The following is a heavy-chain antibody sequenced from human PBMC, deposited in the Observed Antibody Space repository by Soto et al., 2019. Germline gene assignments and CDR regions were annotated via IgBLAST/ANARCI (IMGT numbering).Heavy chain of an antibody. J-gene: IGHJ4*02. CDR1: GFTFSGSA. CDR2: IRSKANSYAT. V-gene: IGHV3-73*02. CDR3: TRPPPEGGDWYSFDY. Sequence: EVQLVESGGGLVQPGGSLKLSCAASGFTFSGSAMHWVRQASGKGLEWVGRIRSKANSYATAYAASVKGRFTISRDDSKNTAYLQMNSLKTEDTAVYYCTRPPPEGGDWYSFDYWGQGTLVTVSS. D-gene: IGHD2-21*02.